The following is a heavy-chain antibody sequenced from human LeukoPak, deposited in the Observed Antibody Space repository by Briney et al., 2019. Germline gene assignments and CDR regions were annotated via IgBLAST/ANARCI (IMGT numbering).Heavy chain of an antibody. CDR2: IYNSGMT. D-gene: IGHD3-16*01. CDR3: ARDLGGGVVDS. V-gene: IGHV4-4*07. CDR1: GASISNYY. Sequence: SETLSLTCTVSGASISNYYWNWIRQPARKGLEWIGRIYNSGMTKYNRALGSRVTLSVDTSKNQPSLELTSLIAADTAVYYCARDLGGGVVDSWGQGVLVTVSS. J-gene: IGHJ4*02.